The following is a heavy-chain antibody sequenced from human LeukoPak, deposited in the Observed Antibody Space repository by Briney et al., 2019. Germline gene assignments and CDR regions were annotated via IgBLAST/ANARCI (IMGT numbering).Heavy chain of an antibody. CDR1: GGSISSYY. Sequence: SETLSLTCTVSGGSISSYYWSWIRQPPGKGLEWIGYIYYSGSTNYNPSLKGRVTISVDTSKNQFSLKLSSVTAADTAVYYCARHSRVLAVDYWGQGTLVTVSS. D-gene: IGHD5/OR15-5a*01. CDR2: IYYSGST. V-gene: IGHV4-59*08. J-gene: IGHJ4*02. CDR3: ARHSRVLAVDY.